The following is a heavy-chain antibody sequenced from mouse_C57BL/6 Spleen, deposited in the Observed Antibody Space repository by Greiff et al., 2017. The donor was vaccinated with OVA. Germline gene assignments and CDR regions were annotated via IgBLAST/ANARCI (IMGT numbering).Heavy chain of an antibody. CDR2: IHPSDSDT. CDR3: ALTTVVATPFDY. Sequence: QVQLKQPGAELVKPGASVKVSCKASGYTFTSYWMHWVKQRPGQGLEWIGRIHPSDSDTNYNQKFKGKATLTVDKSSSTAYMQLSSLTSEDSAVYYCALTTVVATPFDYWGQGTTLTVSS. CDR1: GYTFTSYW. V-gene: IGHV1-74*01. D-gene: IGHD1-1*01. J-gene: IGHJ2*01.